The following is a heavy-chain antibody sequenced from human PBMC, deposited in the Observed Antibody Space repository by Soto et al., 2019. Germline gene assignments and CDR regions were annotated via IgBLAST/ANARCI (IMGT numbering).Heavy chain of an antibody. CDR3: ATPLAYPMRGCDGLDV. CDR2: IISIFGTT. Sequence: QVQLGQSGAEVKKPGSSVKVSCKASGGTFSSYVIGWVRQVPGQGLEWMGGIISIFGTTHYAQRFQGRVTITADESPSTAYMELSSLRSEDTAVYYCATPLAYPMRGCDGLDVWGQGTTVTVSS. D-gene: IGHD3-16*01. J-gene: IGHJ6*02. V-gene: IGHV1-69*01. CDR1: GGTFSSYV.